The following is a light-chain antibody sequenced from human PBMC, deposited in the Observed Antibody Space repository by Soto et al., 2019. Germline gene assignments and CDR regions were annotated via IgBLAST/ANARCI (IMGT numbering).Light chain of an antibody. CDR1: QSITNY. CDR2: ATS. Sequence: EIVLTQSPATLSLSPGERATLSCRASQSITNYVGWYQQKPGQAPRLLIYATSNRATGIPARFSGSGSGTDFTLPISSLEPEDFSVYYCQQRYNWPVTFGQGTRLEIK. V-gene: IGKV3-11*01. CDR3: QQRYNWPVT. J-gene: IGKJ5*01.